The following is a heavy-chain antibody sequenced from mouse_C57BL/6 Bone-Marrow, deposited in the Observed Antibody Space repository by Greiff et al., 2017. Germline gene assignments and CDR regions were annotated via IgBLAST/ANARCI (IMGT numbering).Heavy chain of an antibody. J-gene: IGHJ2*01. D-gene: IGHD2-5*01. CDR1: GFNIKNTY. Sequence: EVQRVESVAELVRPGASVKLSCTASGFNIKNTYMHWVKQRPEQGLEWIGRIDPANGNTKYAPKFQGKATITADTSSNTAYLQLSSLTSEDAAIYYCAYSNYGGYFDYWGQGTTLTVSS. V-gene: IGHV14-3*01. CDR3: AYSNYGGYFDY. CDR2: IDPANGNT.